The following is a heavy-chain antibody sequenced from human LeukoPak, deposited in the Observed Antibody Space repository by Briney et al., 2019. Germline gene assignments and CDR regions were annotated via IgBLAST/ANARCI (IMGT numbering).Heavy chain of an antibody. CDR3: ARGLVALDGYRENYYYYYYMDV. CDR2: IIPIFGTA. D-gene: IGHD5-24*01. V-gene: IGHV1-69*05. J-gene: IGHJ6*03. Sequence: SVKVSCKASGGTFSSYAISWLRQAPGPGLELMGGIIPIFGTANYAHKFQGRVTITTDESTSTANMELSSLRSEDTAVYYCARGLVALDGYRENYYYYYYMDVWGKGTTVTVSS. CDR1: GGTFSSYA.